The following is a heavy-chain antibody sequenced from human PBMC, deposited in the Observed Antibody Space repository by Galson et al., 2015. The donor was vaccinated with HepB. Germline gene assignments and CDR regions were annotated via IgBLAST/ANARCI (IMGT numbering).Heavy chain of an antibody. CDR1: GFTFSSYA. CDR2: ISGSGGST. D-gene: IGHD2-2*01. CDR3: AKCVVVVPAASLNDY. J-gene: IGHJ4*02. Sequence: SLRLSCAASGFTFSSYAMSWVRQAPGKGLEWVSAISGSGGSTYYADSVKGRFTISRDNSKNTLYLQMNSLRAEDTAVYYCAKCVVVVPAASLNDYWGQGTLVTVSS. V-gene: IGHV3-23*01.